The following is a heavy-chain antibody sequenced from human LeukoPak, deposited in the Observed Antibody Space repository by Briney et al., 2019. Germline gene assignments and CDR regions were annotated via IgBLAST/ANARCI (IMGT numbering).Heavy chain of an antibody. J-gene: IGHJ4*02. CDR3: ALMSGYNQNDY. CDR1: GYTFTSYD. D-gene: IGHD5-12*01. CDR2: MNPNSGNT. V-gene: IGHV1-8*01. Sequence: ASVKVPCKASGYTFTSYDINWVRQATAQGLEWMGWMNPNSGNTGYAQKFQGRVTMTRNTSISTAYMELSSLRSEDTAVYYCALMSGYNQNDYWGQGTLVTVSS.